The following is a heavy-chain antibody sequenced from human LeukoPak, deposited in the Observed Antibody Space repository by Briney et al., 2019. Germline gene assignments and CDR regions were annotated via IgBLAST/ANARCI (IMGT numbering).Heavy chain of an antibody. J-gene: IGHJ4*02. CDR2: IKEDGSEK. CDR1: GFSFSSYW. D-gene: IGHD3-10*01. Sequence: QPGGSLRLSCAASGFSFSSYWMSWVRQAPGKGLEWVASIKEDGSEKYYVDSVKGRFTISRDNAKNSLYLQMNSLRAEDTAVYYCARAPFHDPMVRGVIPFGYWGQGTLVTVSS. V-gene: IGHV3-7*03. CDR3: ARAPFHDPMVRGVIPFGY.